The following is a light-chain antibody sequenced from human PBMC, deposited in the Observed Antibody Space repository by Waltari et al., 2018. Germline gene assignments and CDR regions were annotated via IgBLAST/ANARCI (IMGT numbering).Light chain of an antibody. Sequence: QSALTQPRSVSGSPGQSVTLSCTGTTSDVGAYNYVSWYPHRPGTAPQLVIFDVDKRPSGRPDRFSGSKAGHTASLTISGLQADDEADYYCCSYAGRYTSVFGGGTKVTVL. V-gene: IGLV2-11*01. CDR2: DVD. J-gene: IGLJ2*01. CDR1: TSDVGAYNY. CDR3: CSYAGRYTSV.